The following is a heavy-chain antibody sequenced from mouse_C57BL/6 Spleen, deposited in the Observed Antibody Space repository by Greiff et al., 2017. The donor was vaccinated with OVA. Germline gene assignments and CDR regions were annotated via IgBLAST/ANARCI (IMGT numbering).Heavy chain of an antibody. J-gene: IGHJ3*01. CDR2: INPSNGGT. Sequence: QVQLQQPGTELVKPGASVKLSCKASGYTFTSYWMHWVKQRPGPGLEWIGNINPSNGGTNYNEKFKSKATLTVDKSSSTAYMQLSSLTSEDSAVYYCAYGNYALAWFAYWGQGTLVTVSA. D-gene: IGHD2-1*01. V-gene: IGHV1-53*01. CDR3: AYGNYALAWFAY. CDR1: GYTFTSYW.